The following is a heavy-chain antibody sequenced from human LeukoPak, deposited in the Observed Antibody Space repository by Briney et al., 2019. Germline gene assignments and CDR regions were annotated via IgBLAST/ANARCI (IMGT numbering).Heavy chain of an antibody. CDR2: IYYDGST. V-gene: IGHV4-39*01. Sequence: GSLRLSCAASGFTFSSYWMSWVRQAPGKGLEWIGSIYYDGSTFYNPSLKSRVTMSVDTSKNQFSLNLSSVTAADTAVYYCARHIRDRAVAQYFDYWGQGTLVTVSS. J-gene: IGHJ4*02. D-gene: IGHD6-19*01. CDR3: ARHIRDRAVAQYFDY. CDR1: GFTFSSYW.